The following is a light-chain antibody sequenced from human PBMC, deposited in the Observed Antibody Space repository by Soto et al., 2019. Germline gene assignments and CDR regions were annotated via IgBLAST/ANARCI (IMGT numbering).Light chain of an antibody. CDR2: WAS. CDR3: QHYYEFPYT. CDR1: RSVFYSPNSKNY. V-gene: IGKV4-1*01. J-gene: IGKJ2*01. Sequence: DFVMTQSPESLSVSLGERATISCRSSRSVFYSPNSKNYLAWYQQKPGQPLKLLISWASTRESGFPDRFSGSGSGTDFTLTIDSLQAADVAVYYCQHYYEFPYTFGQGTNLEIK.